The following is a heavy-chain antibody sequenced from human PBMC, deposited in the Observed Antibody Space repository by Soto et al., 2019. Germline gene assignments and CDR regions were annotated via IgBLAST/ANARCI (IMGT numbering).Heavy chain of an antibody. J-gene: IGHJ6*02. CDR2: IYSGGST. CDR1: GFTVSSNY. D-gene: IGHD6-6*01. CDR3: ARAGSYGSSSSFPTDYYYGMDV. Sequence: GGSLRLSCAASGFTVSSNYMSWVRQAPGKGLEWVSVIYSGGSTYYADSVKGRFTISRDNSKNTLYLQMNSLRAEDTAVYYCARAGSYGSSSSFPTDYYYGMDVWGQGTTVTVSS. V-gene: IGHV3-53*01.